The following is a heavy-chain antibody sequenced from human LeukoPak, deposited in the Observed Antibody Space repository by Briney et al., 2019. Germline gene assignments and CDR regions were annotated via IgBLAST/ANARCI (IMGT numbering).Heavy chain of an antibody. V-gene: IGHV3-21*01. J-gene: IGHJ4*02. CDR3: ARGEYDFWSGYNFDY. CDR2: ISGSSSYI. Sequence: GGSLRLSCAASGFTFSSYSMNWVRQAPGKGLEWVSSISGSSSYIYYADSVKGRFTISRDNAKNSLYLQMNSLRAEDTAVYYCARGEYDFWSGYNFDYWGQGTLVTVSS. CDR1: GFTFSSYS. D-gene: IGHD3-3*01.